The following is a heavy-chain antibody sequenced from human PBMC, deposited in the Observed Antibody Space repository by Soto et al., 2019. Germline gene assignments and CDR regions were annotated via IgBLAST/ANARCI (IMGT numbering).Heavy chain of an antibody. D-gene: IGHD1-26*01. CDR3: ATSFSEPLIVGAILLPHDS. V-gene: IGHV3-30-3*01. CDR1: GFTFSSYA. Sequence: GSLRLSCAASGFTFSSYAMNWVRQAPGKGLEWLAVISYDGSSNYYADSVKGRFTISRDNSKNTLHLQMNSLTAEDTAVYYCATSFSEPLIVGAILLPHDSWGQGTLVTVSS. J-gene: IGHJ4*02. CDR2: ISYDGSSN.